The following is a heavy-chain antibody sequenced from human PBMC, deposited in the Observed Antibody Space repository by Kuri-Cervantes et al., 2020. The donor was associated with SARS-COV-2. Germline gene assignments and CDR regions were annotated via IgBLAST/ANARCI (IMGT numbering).Heavy chain of an antibody. J-gene: IGHJ3*02. V-gene: IGHV3-15*01. CDR3: ARHQPKYGSRSYTNDAFDI. D-gene: IGHD3-10*01. Sequence: GESLKISCAASGFTFSNAWMSWVRQAPGRGLEWVGRIKSKTDGGTTDYAAPVKGRFTISRDDSKNTLYLQMNSLRAEDSALYYCARHQPKYGSRSYTNDAFDIWGQGTMVTVSS. CDR2: IKSKTDGGTT. CDR1: GFTFSNAW.